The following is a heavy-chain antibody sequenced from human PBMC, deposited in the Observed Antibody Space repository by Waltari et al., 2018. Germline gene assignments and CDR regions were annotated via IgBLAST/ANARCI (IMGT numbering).Heavy chain of an antibody. CDR2: MYPSGAT. CDR1: GDSIKNFY. D-gene: IGHD3-16*01. V-gene: IGHV4-4*07. J-gene: IGHJ3*01. Sequence: QVELQESGPGLVRPSETLSLTCNVSGDSIKNFYWTWIRQSAGKTLEWIGLMYPSGATNYNPSLRSRVTMSVDTSENQFSLKLTSVTAADTAVYYCVRRVGNDAFDVWGQGTRVTVSS. CDR3: VRRVGNDAFDV.